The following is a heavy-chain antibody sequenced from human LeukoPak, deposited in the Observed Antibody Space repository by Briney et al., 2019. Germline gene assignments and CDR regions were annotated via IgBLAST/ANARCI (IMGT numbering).Heavy chain of an antibody. V-gene: IGHV3-30*03. CDR3: ATPGGYGDYAPFDY. D-gene: IGHD4-17*01. Sequence: GGSLRLSCAASGFTFSSYGMHWVRQAPGKGLEWVAVISYDGSNKYYADSVKGRFTISRDNSKNTPYLQMNSLRAEDTAVYYCATPGGYGDYAPFDYWGQGTLVTVSS. CDR1: GFTFSSYG. CDR2: ISYDGSNK. J-gene: IGHJ4*02.